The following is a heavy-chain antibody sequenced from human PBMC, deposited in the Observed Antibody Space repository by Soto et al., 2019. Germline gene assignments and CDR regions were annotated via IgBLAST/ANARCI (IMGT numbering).Heavy chain of an antibody. Sequence: QVQLVQSGAEVKKPGASVKVSCKASGYSFSDYDINWVRQATGQGPEWMGWMNPNSGNKGYAQKFQGRVTMTRNTSINTAYMELSSLGSEDTAVYYCARDNRYNWNDEGWFDPWGQGTLVTVSS. CDR2: MNPNSGNK. CDR1: GYSFSDYD. J-gene: IGHJ5*02. CDR3: ARDNRYNWNDEGWFDP. V-gene: IGHV1-8*01. D-gene: IGHD1-20*01.